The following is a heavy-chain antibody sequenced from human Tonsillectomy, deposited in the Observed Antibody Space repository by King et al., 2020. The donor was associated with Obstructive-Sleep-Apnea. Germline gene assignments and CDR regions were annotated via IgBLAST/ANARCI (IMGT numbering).Heavy chain of an antibody. D-gene: IGHD5-24*01. Sequence: QLQESGPGLVKPSETLSLTCTVSGGSISSYYWSWIGQPPGKGLEWIGYIYYSGSTNSNPSLKSRVTISVDTSTNQFSLKLSSVTAADTAVYYCARDYRGGWLQPYWYFDLWGRGTLVTVSS. J-gene: IGHJ2*01. CDR3: ARDYRGGWLQPYWYFDL. CDR2: IYYSGST. CDR1: GGSISSYY. V-gene: IGHV4-59*01.